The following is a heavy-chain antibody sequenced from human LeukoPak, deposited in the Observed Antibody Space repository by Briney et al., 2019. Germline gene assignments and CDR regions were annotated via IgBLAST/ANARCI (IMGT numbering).Heavy chain of an antibody. CDR2: INPNSGGT. D-gene: IGHD3-22*01. V-gene: IGHV1-2*06. Sequence: ASVKVSCKASGYTFTGYYMHWVRQAPGQGLEWMGRINPNSGGTNYAQNFQGRVTMTRDTSISTAYMELSRLRSDHTAVYYCARDPYDYDSSTYYGSKVDYWGQGTLVTVSS. CDR1: GYTFTGYY. CDR3: ARDPYDYDSSTYYGSKVDY. J-gene: IGHJ4*02.